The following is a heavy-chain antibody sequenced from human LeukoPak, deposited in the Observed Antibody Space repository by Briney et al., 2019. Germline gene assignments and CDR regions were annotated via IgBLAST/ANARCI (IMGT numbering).Heavy chain of an antibody. V-gene: IGHV4-59*01. CDR1: GASISNYY. CDR3: VRGAPGGNDYGDY. CDR2: IFHSGST. J-gene: IGHJ4*02. Sequence: SESLSLTCTGSGASISNYYWSWIRQPPGKGLEWIGYIFHSGSTNYNPSLKSRVTISVDTSKNQLSLKLSSVTAADTAVYYCVRGAPGGNDYGDYWGQGPLVTVSS.